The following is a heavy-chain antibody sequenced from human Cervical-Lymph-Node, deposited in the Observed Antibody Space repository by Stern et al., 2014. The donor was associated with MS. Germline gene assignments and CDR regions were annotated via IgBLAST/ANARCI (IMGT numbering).Heavy chain of an antibody. D-gene: IGHD2-21*01. CDR3: ATSAGFYSAMDV. CDR1: GGTFSNSA. J-gene: IGHJ6*02. CDR2: IIPIFGTA. Sequence: PLVQSGAEVKKPGSSVKVSCRTSGGTFSNSAFSWIRQAPGQGLEWMGAIIPIFGTATYAQRFQGRVTISAHESTNTAYMELSSLRSEDTAVYYCATSAGFYSAMDVWGPGTTVAVSS. V-gene: IGHV1-69*01.